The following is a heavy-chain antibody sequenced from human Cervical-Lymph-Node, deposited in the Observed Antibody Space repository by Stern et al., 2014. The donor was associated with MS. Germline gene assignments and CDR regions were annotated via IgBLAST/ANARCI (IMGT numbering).Heavy chain of an antibody. V-gene: IGHV4-61*02. CDR2: FYISGNT. D-gene: IGHD3-3*01. CDR3: ARGQFLESLDY. Sequence: QVQLQESGPGLVRPSQTLSLTCTVSGASISSGSYDWTWIRQPAGKGLEWIGRFYISGNTRYSPSLNSRVTISADTSKNQFSLMLSSVTAADTAVYYCARGQFLESLDYWGQGVLVTVSS. CDR1: GASISSGSYD. J-gene: IGHJ4*02.